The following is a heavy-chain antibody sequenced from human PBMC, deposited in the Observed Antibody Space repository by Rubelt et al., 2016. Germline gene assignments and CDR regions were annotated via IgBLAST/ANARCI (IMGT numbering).Heavy chain of an antibody. D-gene: IGHD1-1*01. CDR3: ARAEQRRWFDP. CDR2: INHSGST. Sequence: QVQLQQWGAGLLKPSETLSLTCAVYGGSFSGYYWSWIRQPPGKGLEWIGEINHSGSTNYNPSLKSRVTISVDTSKNQFSLKLSSVTAADTAVYYCARAEQRRWFDPWGQGTLVTVSS. CDR1: GGSFSGYY. J-gene: IGHJ5*02. V-gene: IGHV4-34*01.